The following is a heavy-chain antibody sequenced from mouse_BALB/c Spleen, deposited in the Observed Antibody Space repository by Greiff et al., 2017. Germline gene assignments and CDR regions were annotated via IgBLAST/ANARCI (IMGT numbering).Heavy chain of an antibody. V-gene: IGHV1-14*01. Sequence: VQLQQSGPELVKPGASVKMSCKASGYTFTSYVMHWVKQKPGQGLEWIGYINPYNDGTKYNEKFKGKATLTSDKSSSTAYMELSSLTSEDSAVYYCAPTGTDYAMDYWSQGTSVTVSS. CDR1: GYTFTSYV. J-gene: IGHJ4*01. CDR3: APTGTDYAMDY. CDR2: INPYNDGT. D-gene: IGHD4-1*02.